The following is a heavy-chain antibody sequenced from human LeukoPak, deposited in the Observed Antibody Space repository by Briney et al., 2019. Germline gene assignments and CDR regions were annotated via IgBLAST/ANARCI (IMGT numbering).Heavy chain of an antibody. CDR1: GYTFTSYY. J-gene: IGHJ5*02. CDR2: INPSGGST. V-gene: IGHV1-46*01. CDR3: ARGGASYYYGSGSYPGGFDP. D-gene: IGHD3-10*01. Sequence: ASVKVSCKASGYTFTSYYMHWVRQAPGQGLEWMGIINPSGGSTSYAQRFQGRVTMTRDTSTSTVYMELSSLRSEDTAVYYRARGGASYYYGSGSYPGGFDPWGQGTLVTVSS.